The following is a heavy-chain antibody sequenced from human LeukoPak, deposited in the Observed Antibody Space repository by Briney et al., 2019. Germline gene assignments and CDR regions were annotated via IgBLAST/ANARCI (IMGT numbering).Heavy chain of an antibody. CDR3: AKERMYNNGWFSP. V-gene: IGHV3-23*01. D-gene: IGHD1-14*01. J-gene: IGHJ5*02. Sequence: GGSLRLSCIGSGFAFDNFAFGWVRQAPGRGLEWVSSIGGNSGIQTYYADSVKGRFTISRDNSKDTLYLQMDSLRAEDTAVYYCAKERMYNNGWFSPWGQGTLVTVSS. CDR1: GFAFDNFA. CDR2: IGGNSGIQT.